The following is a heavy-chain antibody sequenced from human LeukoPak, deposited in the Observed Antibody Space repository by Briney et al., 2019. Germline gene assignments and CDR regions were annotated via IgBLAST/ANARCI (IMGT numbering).Heavy chain of an antibody. D-gene: IGHD6-19*01. Sequence: SVNVSCMASGGTFSSYAISWVRQAPGQGLEWMGGIIPIFGTADYAQKFQGRVTITADESTSTAYMELSSLRSEDTAVYYCARAGYSSGEGFDYWGQGTLVTVSS. CDR3: ARAGYSSGEGFDY. CDR2: IIPIFGTA. V-gene: IGHV1-69*13. CDR1: GGTFSSYA. J-gene: IGHJ4*02.